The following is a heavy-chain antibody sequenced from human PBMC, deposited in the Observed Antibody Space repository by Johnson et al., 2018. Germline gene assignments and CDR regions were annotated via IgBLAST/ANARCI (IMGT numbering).Heavy chain of an antibody. CDR3: VRASGITYPYFQH. V-gene: IGHV3-72*01. Sequence: VQLVESGGGLVQPGGSLRLSCAASGFTFSDHYMDWVRQAPGKGLEWVGRTRDKSNSYTTEYAAAVKGRFTISRDDSKNSLYLQMNSLKTEDTAVYYCVRASGITYPYFQHWGQGTLVTVSS. D-gene: IGHD3-10*01. J-gene: IGHJ1*01. CDR1: GFTFSDHY. CDR2: TRDKSNSYTT.